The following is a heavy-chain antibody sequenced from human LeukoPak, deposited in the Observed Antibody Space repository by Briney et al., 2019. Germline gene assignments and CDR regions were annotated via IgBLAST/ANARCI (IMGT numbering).Heavy chain of an antibody. J-gene: IGHJ4*02. CDR3: ARDTFDITTGEDY. V-gene: IGHV3-21*01. CDR2: INSSSSYI. CDR1: GLTFSSYS. Sequence: GGALRLSCAASGLTFSSYSRNWARQPPGKGREGVSSINSSSSYIYYADSVKGRYTISRDNAKNSLYVQMTSLRAEDTAVYYCARDTFDITTGEDYWGQGTLVTVSS. D-gene: IGHD3-3*01.